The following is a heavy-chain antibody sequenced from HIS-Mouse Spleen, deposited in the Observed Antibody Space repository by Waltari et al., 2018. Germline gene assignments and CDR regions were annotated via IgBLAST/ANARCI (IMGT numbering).Heavy chain of an antibody. CDR1: GYSISSGYY. J-gene: IGHJ3*02. CDR3: ARGGIMITFGGVIVVDAFDI. V-gene: IGHV4-38-2*02. CDR2: IYSSGGT. Sequence: QVQLQESGPGLVKPSETLSLTCTVSGYSISSGYYWGWIRQPPGKGLEWIGSIYSSGGTYYHPSLKSRVTISVDTAKNQFSLKLSSVTAADTAVYYCARGGIMITFGGVIVVDAFDIWGQGTMVTVSS. D-gene: IGHD3-16*02.